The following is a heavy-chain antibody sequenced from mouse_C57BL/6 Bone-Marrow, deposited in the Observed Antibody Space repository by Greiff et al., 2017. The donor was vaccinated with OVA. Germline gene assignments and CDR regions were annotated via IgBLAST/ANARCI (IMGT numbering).Heavy chain of an antibody. J-gene: IGHJ4*01. CDR1: GYTFTSYW. CDR3: TRIESDADMDY. Sequence: QVQLQQPGAELVRPGSSVKLSCKASGYTFTSYWMDWVKQSPGQGLEWIGNIYPSDGETNYNQKFKGKATLTVDKSSSTAYMQLSSLTSEDSAVYYCTRIESDADMDYWGQGTSVTVSS. V-gene: IGHV1-61*01. CDR2: IYPSDGET.